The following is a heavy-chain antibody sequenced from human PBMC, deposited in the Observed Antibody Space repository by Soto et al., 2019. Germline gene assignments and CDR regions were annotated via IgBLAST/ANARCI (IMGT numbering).Heavy chain of an antibody. CDR1: GFTFTNAW. V-gene: IGHV3-15*07. J-gene: IGHJ4*02. Sequence: EVHLVESGGDLVKPGGSLRLSCAVSGFTFTNAWMNWVRQAPGKGLEWVGRIKSKNDGVTTEYAAPVKGRLIITRDDSKNTVYLQMNSRQTEDTGVYYCTTGLTYYSDSSGYYFDAWGQGTLVTVSS. CDR3: TTGLTYYSDSSGYYFDA. CDR2: IKSKNDGVTT. D-gene: IGHD3-22*01.